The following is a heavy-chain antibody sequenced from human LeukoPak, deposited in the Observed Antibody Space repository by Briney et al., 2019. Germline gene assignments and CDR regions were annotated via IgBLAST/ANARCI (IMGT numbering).Heavy chain of an antibody. CDR2: IYTSGST. CDR3: ARGYYDFWSGYLDY. Sequence: PSETLSLTCAVSGGSISSGSYYWSWIRQPAGKGLEWIGRIYTSGSTNYNPSLKSRVTISVDTSKNQFSLKLSSVTAADTAVYYCARGYYDFWSGYLDYWGQGTLVTVSS. CDR1: GGSISSGSYY. V-gene: IGHV4-61*02. J-gene: IGHJ4*02. D-gene: IGHD3-3*01.